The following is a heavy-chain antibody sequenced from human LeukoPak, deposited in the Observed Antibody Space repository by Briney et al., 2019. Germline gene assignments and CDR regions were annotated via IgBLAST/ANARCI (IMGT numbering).Heavy chain of an antibody. Sequence: GGSLSLPCAASGLILSNYAMHGVRQPAGKGLEWVSALSTAGDTFYPASVKGRFTISRDNAKKSLFLQMSSLRAEDTATYYCARQSTPHGNFDYWGQGTLVTVSS. CDR3: ARQSTPHGNFDY. D-gene: IGHD5-24*01. J-gene: IGHJ4*02. CDR2: LSTAGDT. CDR1: GLILSNYA. V-gene: IGHV3-13*01.